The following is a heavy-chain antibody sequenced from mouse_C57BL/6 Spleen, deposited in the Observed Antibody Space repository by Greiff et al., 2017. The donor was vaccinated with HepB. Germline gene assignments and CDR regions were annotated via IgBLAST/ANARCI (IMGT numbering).Heavy chain of an antibody. CDR2: ISYDGSN. V-gene: IGHV3-6*01. CDR3: ARENDYYY. Sequence: EVQLVESGPGLVKPSQSLSLTCSVTGYSITSGYYWNWIRQFPGNKLEWMGYISYDGSNNYNPSLKNRISITRDTSKNQFFLKLNSVTTEDTATYYCARENDYYYWGQGTTLTVSS. D-gene: IGHD2-4*01. CDR1: GYSITSGYY. J-gene: IGHJ2*01.